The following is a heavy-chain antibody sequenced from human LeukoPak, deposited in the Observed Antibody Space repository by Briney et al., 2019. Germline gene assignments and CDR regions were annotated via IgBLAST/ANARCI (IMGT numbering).Heavy chain of an antibody. D-gene: IGHD3-22*01. CDR3: ARDGSSGYYYRTFDY. J-gene: IGHJ4*02. Sequence: PGGSLRLSCAASGFTFSSYAMSWVRQAPGKGLEWVSAFSGTGGYTYYADSVKGRFTISRDNSKNTLYLQMNSLRAEDTAVYYCARDGSSGYYYRTFDYWGQGTLVTVSS. V-gene: IGHV3-23*01. CDR2: FSGTGGYT. CDR1: GFTFSSYA.